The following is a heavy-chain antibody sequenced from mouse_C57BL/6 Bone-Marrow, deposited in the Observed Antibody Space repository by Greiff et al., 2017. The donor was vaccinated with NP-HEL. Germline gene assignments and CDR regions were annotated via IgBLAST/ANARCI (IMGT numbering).Heavy chain of an antibody. CDR2: ISDGGSYT. Sequence: EVNVVESGGGLVKPGGSLKLSCAASGFTFSSYAMSWVRQPPEKRLEWVATISDGGSYTYYPDNVKGRFTISRDNAKNNLYLQMSHLKSEDTAMYYCARGGAYYYGYFDYWGQGTTLTVSS. CDR1: GFTFSSYA. J-gene: IGHJ2*01. CDR3: ARGGAYYYGYFDY. V-gene: IGHV5-4*03. D-gene: IGHD1-1*01.